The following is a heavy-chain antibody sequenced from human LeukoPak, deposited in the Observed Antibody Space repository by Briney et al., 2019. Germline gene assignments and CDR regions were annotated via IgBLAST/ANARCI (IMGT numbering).Heavy chain of an antibody. CDR1: GFTFSSYA. CDR2: ISGSGSST. V-gene: IGHV3-23*01. CDR3: AKSFLGVAISPLLPFDY. J-gene: IGHJ4*02. D-gene: IGHD3-3*01. Sequence: GGSLRLSCAASGFTFSSYAMSWVRQTPGKGLEWVSGISGSGSSTDYADSVKGRFTISRDNSKNTVYLQMNSLRAEDTAAFYCAKSFLGVAISPLLPFDYWGQGTLVTVSS.